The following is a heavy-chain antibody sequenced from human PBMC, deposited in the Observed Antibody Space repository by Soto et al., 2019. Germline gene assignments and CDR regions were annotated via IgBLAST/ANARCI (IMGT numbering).Heavy chain of an antibody. CDR1: GFTFSSYA. J-gene: IGHJ5*02. CDR3: ARSGSSSPFEVGWFDP. CDR2: IWYDGSNK. V-gene: IGHV3-33*01. Sequence: QVQLVESGGGVVQPGRSLRLSCAASGFTFSSYAMHWVRQAPGKGLEWVAVIWYDGSNKYYADSVKGRFTISRDNSKYTLYLQINSLRAEDTALYCCARSGSSSPFEVGWFDPWGQGTLVTVSS. D-gene: IGHD6-6*01.